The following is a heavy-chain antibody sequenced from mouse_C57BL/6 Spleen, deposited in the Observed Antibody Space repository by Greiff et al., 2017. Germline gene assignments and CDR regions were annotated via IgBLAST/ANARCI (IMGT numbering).Heavy chain of an antibody. J-gene: IGHJ4*01. CDR1: GFTFSDYG. V-gene: IGHV5-17*01. CDR3: ARFLNYYYAKDY. Sequence: EVMLVESGGGLVKPGGSLKLSCAASGFTFSDYGMHWVRQAPEKGLEWVAYISSGSSTIYYADTVKGRFTISRANANNTLFLQMTSLRSEDTAMYYCARFLNYYYAKDYWGQGTSVTVSS. CDR2: ISSGSSTI.